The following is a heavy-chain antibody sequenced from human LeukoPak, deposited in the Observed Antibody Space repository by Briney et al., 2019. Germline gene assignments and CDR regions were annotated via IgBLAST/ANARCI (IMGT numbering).Heavy chain of an antibody. CDR2: INHGGST. CDR3: ARGGYYDFWSGYYRPFDY. J-gene: IGHJ4*02. CDR1: GGSFSGYY. Sequence: PSETLSLTCAVYGGSFSGYYWSWIRQPPGKGLEWIGEINHGGSTNYNSSLKSRVTISVDTSKNQFSLKLSSVTAADTAVYYSARGGYYDFWSGYYRPFDYWGRGTLVTVSS. V-gene: IGHV4-34*01. D-gene: IGHD3-3*01.